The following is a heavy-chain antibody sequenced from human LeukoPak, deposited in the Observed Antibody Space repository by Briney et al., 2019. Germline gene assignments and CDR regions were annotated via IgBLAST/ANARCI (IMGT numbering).Heavy chain of an antibody. Sequence: PSQTLSLTCTVSLGSISSGSYYWSWIRQPAGKGLEWIGRIYTSGSTNYSPSLKSRVTISVDTSKNQFSLKLSSVTAADTAVYYCAREREGWDDYSNRHWFDPWGQGTLVTVSS. CDR3: AREREGWDDYSNRHWFDP. D-gene: IGHD4-11*01. J-gene: IGHJ5*02. CDR1: LGSISSGSYY. CDR2: IYTSGST. V-gene: IGHV4-61*02.